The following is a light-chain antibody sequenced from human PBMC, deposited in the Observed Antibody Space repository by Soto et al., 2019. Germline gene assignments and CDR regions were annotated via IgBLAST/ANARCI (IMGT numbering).Light chain of an antibody. CDR3: QQRSNWPFT. J-gene: IGKJ2*01. CDR1: QSVSSY. V-gene: IGKV3-11*01. CDR2: DAS. Sequence: EIVLTQSPATLSLSPGERATLSCRASQSVSSYLAWYQQKLGQAPRLLIYDASNRATGIPVRFSGSGSGTDFTLTISSLEPEDFAVYYCQQRSNWPFTFGQGTKLEI.